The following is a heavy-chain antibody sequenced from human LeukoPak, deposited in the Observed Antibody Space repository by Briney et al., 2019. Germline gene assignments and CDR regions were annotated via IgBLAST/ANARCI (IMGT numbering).Heavy chain of an antibody. Sequence: SETLSLTCAVSGGSFSANHWSWIRQPPGEGPEWIGEINHTGRTNYNPSLKSRVTISVDTSKNQFSLKLSSVTAADTAVYYCASSGPSVDAFDIWGQGTMVTVSS. CDR2: INHTGRT. CDR3: ASSGPSVDAFDI. CDR1: GGSFSANH. J-gene: IGHJ3*02. V-gene: IGHV4-34*01. D-gene: IGHD1-26*01.